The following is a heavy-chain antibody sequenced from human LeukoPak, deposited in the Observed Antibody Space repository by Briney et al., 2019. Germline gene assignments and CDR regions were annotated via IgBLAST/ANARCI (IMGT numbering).Heavy chain of an antibody. CDR2: IYYSGNT. Sequence: SETLSLTCTVSGGSISPYYWSWIRQPPGEGLEWLGYIYYSGNTDYNPSLKSRVAISVDTSKNQFSLKLSSVTAADTAVYYCARSTGSTMFIDYWGQGTLVTVSS. V-gene: IGHV4-59*01. D-gene: IGHD3-10*02. J-gene: IGHJ4*02. CDR3: ARSTGSTMFIDY. CDR1: GGSISPYY.